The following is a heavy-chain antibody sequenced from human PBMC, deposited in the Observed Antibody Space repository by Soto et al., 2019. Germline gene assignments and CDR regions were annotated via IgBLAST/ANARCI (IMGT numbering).Heavy chain of an antibody. CDR1: GYPFTDLY. CDR3: ATRDHGHS. Sequence: ASVKVSCNPSGYPFTDLYIHWVRQAPGLGLEWRGWIDPRSGASRKTQRFQGRVTMTRDTSTSTVYIELSSLRSEYTAVYYCATRDHGHSWGQGTLVTVSS. CDR2: IDPRSGAS. J-gene: IGHJ4*02. V-gene: IGHV1-2*02.